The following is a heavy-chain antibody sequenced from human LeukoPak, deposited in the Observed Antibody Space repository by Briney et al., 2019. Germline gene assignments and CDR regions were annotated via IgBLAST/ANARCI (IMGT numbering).Heavy chain of an antibody. CDR1: GYTFTGYY. Sequence: GASVKVSCKASGYTFTGYYMHWVRQAPGQGLEWMGWINPNSGGTNYAQNFQDRVTMTRGTSISTAYMELNRLRSDDTAVYYCARVDCSGGRCYFDYWGQGTLVTVSS. J-gene: IGHJ4*02. CDR3: ARVDCSGGRCYFDY. V-gene: IGHV1-2*02. D-gene: IGHD2-15*01. CDR2: INPNSGGT.